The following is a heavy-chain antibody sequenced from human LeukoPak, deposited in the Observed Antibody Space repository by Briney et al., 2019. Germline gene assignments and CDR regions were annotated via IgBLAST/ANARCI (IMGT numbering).Heavy chain of an antibody. D-gene: IGHD1-1*01. Sequence: GGSLRLSCAASGFTFSSYGMHWVRQAPGKGLEWVAVIWYDGSNKYYADSVKGRFTISRDNSKNTLYLQMNSLRAEDTAVYYFAKGLSTGNFDYWGQGTLVTVSS. J-gene: IGHJ4*02. CDR2: IWYDGSNK. CDR3: AKGLSTGNFDY. V-gene: IGHV3-33*06. CDR1: GFTFSSYG.